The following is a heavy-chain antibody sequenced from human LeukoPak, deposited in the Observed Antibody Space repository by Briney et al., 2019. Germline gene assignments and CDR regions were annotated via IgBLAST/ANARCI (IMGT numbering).Heavy chain of an antibody. V-gene: IGHV4-61*08. Sequence: SETLSLTCTVSGGSISSGGYYWSWIRQPPGKGLEWIGYIYYSGSTNYNPSLKSRVTIPEDTSKNQFSLKLSSVTAADTAVYYCASGSYYSVRAFDIWGQGTMVTVSS. CDR2: IYYSGST. J-gene: IGHJ3*02. CDR3: ASGSYYSVRAFDI. D-gene: IGHD1-26*01. CDR1: GGSISSGGYY.